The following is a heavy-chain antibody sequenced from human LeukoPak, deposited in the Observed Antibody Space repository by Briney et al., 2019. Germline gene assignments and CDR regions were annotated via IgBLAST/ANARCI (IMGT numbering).Heavy chain of an antibody. Sequence: SETLSLTCAVSGGSISSGGYSWSWIRQPPGKGLEWIGYIYHSGSTYYNPSLKSRVTISVDRSKNQFPLKLSSVTAADTAVYYCARGAYSNPYYFDYWGQGTLVTVSS. CDR2: IYHSGST. CDR1: GGSISSGGYS. CDR3: ARGAYSNPYYFDY. J-gene: IGHJ4*02. V-gene: IGHV4-30-2*01. D-gene: IGHD4-11*01.